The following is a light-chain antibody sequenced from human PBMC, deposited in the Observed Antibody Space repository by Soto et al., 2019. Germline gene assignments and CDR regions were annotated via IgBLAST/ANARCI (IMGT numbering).Light chain of an antibody. V-gene: IGKV4-1*01. CDR1: QSVLYSSNNKNY. CDR2: SAS. CDR3: QQCYTTLRT. Sequence: DIVMTQSPDSLAVSLGERATINCKSSQSVLYSSNNKNYLAWYQQKPEQPPKLLISSASTRESGVPDRFSGSGSGTDFTLTISSLQVEDVAVYYCQQCYTTLRTFGQGTKVEIK. J-gene: IGKJ1*01.